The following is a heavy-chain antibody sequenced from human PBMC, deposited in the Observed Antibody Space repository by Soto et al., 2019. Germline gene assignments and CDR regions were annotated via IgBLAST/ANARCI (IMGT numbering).Heavy chain of an antibody. CDR1: GYTLTELS. Sequence: GASVKVSCKVSGYTLTELSMHWVQQAPGKGLEWMGGFDPEDGETIYAQKFQGRVTMTEDTSTDTAYMELSSLRSEDTAVYYCATGHPYCSSTSCYENYLGQGTLVTGSS. CDR2: FDPEDGET. CDR3: ATGHPYCSSTSCYENY. V-gene: IGHV1-24*01. D-gene: IGHD2-2*01. J-gene: IGHJ4*02.